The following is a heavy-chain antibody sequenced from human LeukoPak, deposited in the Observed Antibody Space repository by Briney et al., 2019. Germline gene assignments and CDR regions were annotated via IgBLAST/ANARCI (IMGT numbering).Heavy chain of an antibody. CDR3: ARRGYSSGRTNWFDP. CDR1: GGSISSSNYY. D-gene: IGHD6-19*01. CDR2: IYYYSGST. Sequence: SETLSLTCSVSGGSISSSNYYWGWIRQPPGKGLEWIGSIYYYSGSTYYNSSLKSRVTISVDTSKNQFSLKLSSVTAAETAVYYCARRGYSSGRTNWFDPWGQGTLVTVSS. V-gene: IGHV4-39*07. J-gene: IGHJ5*02.